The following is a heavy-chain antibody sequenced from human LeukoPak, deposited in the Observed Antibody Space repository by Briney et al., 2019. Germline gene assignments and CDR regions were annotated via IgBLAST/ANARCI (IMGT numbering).Heavy chain of an antibody. Sequence: GGSLRLSCAASGFIVSSNYMSWVRQAPGEGLEWVSVIYDDGSTYYGDSVKGRFALSRDNSKNTMYLQVNSLSADDTAVYYCARVFSWYYSGSGTSFGGMDVWGQGTTVTVSS. D-gene: IGHD3-10*01. CDR2: IYDDGST. CDR1: GFIVSSNY. V-gene: IGHV3-53*01. CDR3: ARVFSWYYSGSGTSFGGMDV. J-gene: IGHJ6*02.